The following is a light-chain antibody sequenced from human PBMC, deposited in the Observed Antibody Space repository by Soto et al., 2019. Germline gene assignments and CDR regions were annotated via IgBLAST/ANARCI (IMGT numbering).Light chain of an antibody. CDR1: SSNIGPTYD. J-gene: IGLJ1*01. V-gene: IGLV1-40*01. Sequence: QSVLTQPPSVSGAPGQKVTISCTGSSSNIGPTYDVHWYQQLPGTAPKLLIYANTNRPSGVPDRFSGSKSGTSASLAITGLQDEDEADYYCQSYDSSVSCYVFGTGIKVTVL. CDR3: QSYDSSVSCYV. CDR2: ANT.